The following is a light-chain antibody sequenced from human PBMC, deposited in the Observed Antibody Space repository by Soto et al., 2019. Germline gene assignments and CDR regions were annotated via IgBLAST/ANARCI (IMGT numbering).Light chain of an antibody. J-gene: IGKJ1*01. CDR3: QQYYTTPVT. CDR2: WAS. V-gene: IGKV4-1*01. CDR1: QSVLYSSNNKDY. Sequence: DIVMTQSPDSLAVSLGERASINCKSSQSVLYSSNNKDYLAWYQQKPGQPPKLLIYWASTREIGVPDRFSGSGSGTDFTLTISGLQAEDVAVYYCQQYYTTPVTVGQGTKVDMK.